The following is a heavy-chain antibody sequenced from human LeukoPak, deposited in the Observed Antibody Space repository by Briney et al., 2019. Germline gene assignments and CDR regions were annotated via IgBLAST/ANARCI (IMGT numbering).Heavy chain of an antibody. J-gene: IGHJ4*02. CDR3: ARVASVVGATYSDY. D-gene: IGHD1-26*01. CDR1: GYTFTSYG. Sequence: ASVKVSCKASGYTFTSYGISWVRQAPGQGLEWMGWISAYNGNTNYAQKLQGRVTMTTDTSTSTAYMELRSLRSDDTAVYYCARVASVVGATYSDYWGQGTLVTVSS. CDR2: ISAYNGNT. V-gene: IGHV1-18*01.